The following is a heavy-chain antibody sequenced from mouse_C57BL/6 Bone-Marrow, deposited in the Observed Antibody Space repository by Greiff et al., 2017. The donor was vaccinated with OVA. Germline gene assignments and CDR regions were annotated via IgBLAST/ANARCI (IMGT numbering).Heavy chain of an antibody. J-gene: IGHJ2*01. CDR1: GYTFTDYY. V-gene: IGHV1-26*01. D-gene: IGHD1-3*01. CDR2: INPNNGGT. CDR3: ARSGTSGY. Sequence: VQLQQSGPELVKPGASVKISCKASGYTFTDYYMNWVKQSHGKSLEWIGDINPNNGGTSYNQKFKGKATLTVDKSSSTAYMQLKSLTSEDSAVYYCARSGTSGYWGQGTTLTVSS.